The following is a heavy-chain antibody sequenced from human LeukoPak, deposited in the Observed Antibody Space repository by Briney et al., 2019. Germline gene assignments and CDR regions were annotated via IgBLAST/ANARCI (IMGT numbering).Heavy chain of an antibody. CDR3: ARDSVPFCSSTSCYIVNWYFDL. V-gene: IGHV3-30-3*01. D-gene: IGHD2-2*02. CDR1: GFTFSSYA. Sequence: PGGSLRLSCAASGFTFSSYAMHWVRQAPGKGLEWVAVISYDGSNKYYADSVKGRFTISRDNSKNTLYVQMNSLRAEDTAVYYCARDSVPFCSSTSCYIVNWYFDLWGRGTLVTVSS. J-gene: IGHJ2*01. CDR2: ISYDGSNK.